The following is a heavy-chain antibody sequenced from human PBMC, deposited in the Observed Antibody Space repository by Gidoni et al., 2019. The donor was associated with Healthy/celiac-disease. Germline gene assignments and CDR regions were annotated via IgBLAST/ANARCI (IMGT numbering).Heavy chain of an antibody. CDR3: ARDMDHIVVGTAIATGAFDI. D-gene: IGHD2-21*02. J-gene: IGHJ3*02. CDR2: ISAYNGNT. Sequence: HVQLVQSGAEVKKPGASVKVSCKTAGYTCTSYGISWVRQAPGQGLECMGGISAYNGNTNSAQKLQGRVTMTTDTSTSTAYMGLRSLRADDAAVYYCARDMDHIVVGTAIATGAFDIWGQGTMVTVSS. V-gene: IGHV1-18*01. CDR1: GYTCTSYG.